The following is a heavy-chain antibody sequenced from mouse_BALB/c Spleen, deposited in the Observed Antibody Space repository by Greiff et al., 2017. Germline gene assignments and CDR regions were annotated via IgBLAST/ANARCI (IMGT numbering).Heavy chain of an antibody. V-gene: IGHV14-3*02. CDR2: IDPANGNT. J-gene: IGHJ1*01. CDR3: ARGSWRLQGYFDV. Sequence: DVQLQESGAELVKPGASVKLSCTASGFNIKDTYMHWVKQRPEQGLEWIGRIDPANGNTKYDPKFQGKATITADTSSNTAYLQLSSLTSEDTAVYYCARGSWRLQGYFDVWGAGTTVTVSS. D-gene: IGHD1-2*01. CDR1: GFNIKDTY.